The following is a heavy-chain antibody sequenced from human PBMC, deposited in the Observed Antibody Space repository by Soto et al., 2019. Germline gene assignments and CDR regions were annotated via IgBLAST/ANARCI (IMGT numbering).Heavy chain of an antibody. V-gene: IGHV4-59*01. CDR2: IYYSGST. Sequence: PSETLSLTCTVSGGSISSYYWSWIRQPPGKGLEWIGYIYYSGSTNYNPSLKSRVTISVDTSKNQFSLKLSSVTAADTAVYYCARDLWGNYYGSGSYYKRGAWFGPWGQGTLVAVSS. D-gene: IGHD3-10*01. CDR1: GGSISSYY. CDR3: ARDLWGNYYGSGSYYKRGAWFGP. J-gene: IGHJ5*02.